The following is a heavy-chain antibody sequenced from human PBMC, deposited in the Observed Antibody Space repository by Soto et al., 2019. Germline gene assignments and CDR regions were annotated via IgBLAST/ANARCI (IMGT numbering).Heavy chain of an antibody. Sequence: QLQLQESGPGLVKPSETLSLTCTVSGGSISSSSYYWGWIRQPPGKGLEWIGSIYYSGSTYYNPSLKSRVTISVDTSKNQFSLKLSSVTAADTAVYYCARHTAVTAIEPLYFDLWGRGTLVTVSS. V-gene: IGHV4-39*01. CDR1: GGSISSSSYY. D-gene: IGHD2-21*02. J-gene: IGHJ2*01. CDR2: IYYSGST. CDR3: ARHTAVTAIEPLYFDL.